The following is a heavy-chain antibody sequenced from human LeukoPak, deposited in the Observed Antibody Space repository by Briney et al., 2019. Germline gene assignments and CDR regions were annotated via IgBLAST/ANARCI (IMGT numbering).Heavy chain of an antibody. CDR3: ARGGAYRGGDCYPYSDY. CDR1: GYTFTSYD. D-gene: IGHD2-21*02. J-gene: IGHJ4*02. Sequence: GASVKVSCKASGYTFTSYDINWVRQATGQGLEWMGWMNPNSGNTGYAQKFRGRVTMTRNTSISTAYMELSSLRSEDTAVYYCARGGAYRGGDCYPYSDYWGQGTLVTVSS. CDR2: MNPNSGNT. V-gene: IGHV1-8*01.